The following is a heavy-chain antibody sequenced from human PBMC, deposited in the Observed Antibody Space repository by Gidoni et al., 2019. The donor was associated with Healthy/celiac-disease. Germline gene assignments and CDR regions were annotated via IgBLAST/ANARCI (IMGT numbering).Heavy chain of an antibody. V-gene: IGHV4-34*01. J-gene: IGHJ4*02. CDR2: IKHRGST. CDR3: ARGRRRSSSSPADY. Sequence: QVQLQQWGAGLLKPSETLSLTCAVYGGSFSGYYWSWIRQPPGKGLEWIGEIKHRGSTNYNPSLKSRVTISVDTSKNQFSLKLSSVTAADTAVYYCARGRRRSSSSPADYWGQGTLVTVSS. D-gene: IGHD6-6*01. CDR1: GGSFSGYY.